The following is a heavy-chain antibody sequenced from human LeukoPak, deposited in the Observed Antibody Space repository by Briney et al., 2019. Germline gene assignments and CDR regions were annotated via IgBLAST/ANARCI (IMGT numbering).Heavy chain of an antibody. CDR3: ARGRTTVTYRGGIGY. D-gene: IGHD4-17*01. CDR2: INPNSGGT. V-gene: IGHV1-2*02. J-gene: IGHJ4*02. CDR1: GYTFTGYY. Sequence: ASVKVSCKASGYTFTGYYMHWVRQAPGQGLEWMGWINPNSGGTNYAQKFQGRVTMTRDASISTAYMELGRLRSDDTAVYYCARGRTTVTYRGGIGYWGQGTLVTVSS.